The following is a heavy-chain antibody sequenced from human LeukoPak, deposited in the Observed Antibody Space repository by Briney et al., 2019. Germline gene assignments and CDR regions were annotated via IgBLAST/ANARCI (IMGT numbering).Heavy chain of an antibody. CDR3: ATSLGINTAMVFDY. CDR2: IKQDGSEK. V-gene: IGHV3-7*01. J-gene: IGHJ4*02. D-gene: IGHD5-18*01. Sequence: GGSLRLSCAASGFTFSSYWMSWVRQAPGKGLDGVANIKQDGSEKYYVDSVKGRFTISRDNAKNSLYLQMNSLRAEDTAVYYCATSLGINTAMVFDYWGQGTLVTVSS. CDR1: GFTFSSYW.